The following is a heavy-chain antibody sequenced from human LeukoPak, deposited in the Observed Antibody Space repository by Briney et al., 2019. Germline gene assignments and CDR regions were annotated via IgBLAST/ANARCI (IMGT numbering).Heavy chain of an antibody. CDR3: ARGPFWDDSSGYYYL. V-gene: IGHV1-2*02. CDR2: INPNSGGT. Sequence: ASVKVSCKASGYTFTSYGISWVRQAPGQGLEWMGWINPNSGGTNYAQKFQGRVTMTRDTSISTAYMELSRLRSDDTAVYYCARGPFWDDSSGYYYLWGQGTLVTVSS. D-gene: IGHD3-22*01. J-gene: IGHJ4*02. CDR1: GYTFTSYG.